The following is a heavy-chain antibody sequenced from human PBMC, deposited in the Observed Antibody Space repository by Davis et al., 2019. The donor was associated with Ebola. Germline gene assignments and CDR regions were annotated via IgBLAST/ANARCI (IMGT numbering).Heavy chain of an antibody. CDR3: ATLAVAGIDY. CDR1: GGSFSGYY. V-gene: IGHV4-34*01. CDR2: INHSGST. D-gene: IGHD6-19*01. Sequence: MPSETLSLTCAVYGGSFSGYYWSWIRQPPGKGLEWIGEINHSGSTNYNPSLKSRVTISVDTSKNQFSLKLSSVTAADTAVYYCATLAVAGIDYWGQGTLVTVSS. J-gene: IGHJ4*02.